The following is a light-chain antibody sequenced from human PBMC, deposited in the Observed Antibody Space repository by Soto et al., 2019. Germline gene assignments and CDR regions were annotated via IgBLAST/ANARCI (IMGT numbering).Light chain of an antibody. CDR3: QVYGSSPKT. J-gene: IGKJ1*01. CDR1: QPVNSGY. V-gene: IGKV3-20*01. Sequence: IVLTQSPGTLSLSPGEGATLSCRASQPVNSGYLAWYQQKPGQAPRLLMYGVSIRDTGIPDRFSGSGAGTDFTLTISRLEPGDFAVYYCQVYGSSPKTFGQGTKVEFK. CDR2: GVS.